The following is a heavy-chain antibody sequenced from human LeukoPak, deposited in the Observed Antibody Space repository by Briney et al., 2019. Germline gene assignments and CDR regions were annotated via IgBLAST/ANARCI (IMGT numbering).Heavy chain of an antibody. CDR1: GITFSSNW. V-gene: IGHV3-7*01. CDR2: IKPDGSEK. Sequence: GGSLRPSCAAAGITFSSNWMSWVRQAPGKGLEWVANIKPDGSEKYYVDSAKGRFTISRDNAKNSLYLQMNSLRAEDSAVYYCARDGCTSTSCYTRGDVWGKGTMVTVSS. D-gene: IGHD2-2*02. J-gene: IGHJ6*03. CDR3: ARDGCTSTSCYTRGDV.